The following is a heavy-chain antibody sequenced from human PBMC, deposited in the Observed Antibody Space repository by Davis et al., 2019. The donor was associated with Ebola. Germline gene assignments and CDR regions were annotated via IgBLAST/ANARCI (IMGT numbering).Heavy chain of an antibody. CDR3: ARVIAAAYYYYGMDA. Sequence: AASVKVSCKASGYTFTSYAMHWVRQAPGQRLEWMGWINAGNGNTKYSQKFQGRVTITRDTSASTAYMELSSLRSEDTAVYYCARVIAAAYYYYGMDAWGQGTTVTVSS. D-gene: IGHD6-13*01. CDR2: INAGNGNT. V-gene: IGHV1-3*01. J-gene: IGHJ6*02. CDR1: GYTFTSYA.